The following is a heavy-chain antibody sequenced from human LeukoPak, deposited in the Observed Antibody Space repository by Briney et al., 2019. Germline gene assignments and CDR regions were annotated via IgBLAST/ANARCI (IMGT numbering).Heavy chain of an antibody. J-gene: IGHJ4*02. V-gene: IGHV1-8*01. CDR3: ARGGSGSYYFDY. CDR2: MNPNSGNT. Sequence: ASVKVSCKASGYTFTSYDINWVRQATGQGLEWMGWMNPNSGNTGYAQKFQGRVTMTRNISISTAYMELSSLRSEDTAVYYCARGGSGSYYFDYWGQGTLVTVSS. CDR1: GYTFTSYD. D-gene: IGHD1-26*01.